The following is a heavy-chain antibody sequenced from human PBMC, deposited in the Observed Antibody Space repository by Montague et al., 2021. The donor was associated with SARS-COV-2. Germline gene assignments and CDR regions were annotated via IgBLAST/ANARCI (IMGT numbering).Heavy chain of an antibody. Sequence: SETLSLTCTVSGGSISSSSYYWGWIRQPPGKGLEWIGSIYYSGSTYYNPSLKSRVTISVDTSKNQFSLKLSSVTAADTAVYYCARHEGVVVAATYTGLSVHPDWFDPWGQGTLVTVSS. D-gene: IGHD2-15*01. CDR2: IYYSGST. V-gene: IGHV4-39*01. CDR3: ARHEGVVVAATYTGLSVHPDWFDP. J-gene: IGHJ5*02. CDR1: GGSISSSSYY.